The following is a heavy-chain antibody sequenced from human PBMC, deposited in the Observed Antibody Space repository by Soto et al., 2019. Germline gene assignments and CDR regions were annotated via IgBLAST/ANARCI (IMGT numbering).Heavy chain of an antibody. V-gene: IGHV1-69*04. Sequence: MGRIIPILGIANYAQKFQGRVTITADKSTSTAYMELSSLRSEDTAVYYCARDLGVHDAFDIWGQGTMVTVSS. CDR3: ARDLGVHDAFDI. D-gene: IGHD2-8*01. J-gene: IGHJ3*02. CDR2: IIPILGIA.